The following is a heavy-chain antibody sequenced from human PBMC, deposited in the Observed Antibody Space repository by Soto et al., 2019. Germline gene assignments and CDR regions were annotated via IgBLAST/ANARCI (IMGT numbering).Heavy chain of an antibody. Sequence: GASVKVSCKASGGTFSSYAISWVRQAPGQGPEWMGGIIPIFGTANYAQKFQGRVTITADESTSTAYMELSSLRSEDTAVYYCARDNGPSLRWFDPWGQGTLVTVSS. CDR2: IIPIFGTA. J-gene: IGHJ5*02. V-gene: IGHV1-69*13. D-gene: IGHD2-8*01. CDR3: ARDNGPSLRWFDP. CDR1: GGTFSSYA.